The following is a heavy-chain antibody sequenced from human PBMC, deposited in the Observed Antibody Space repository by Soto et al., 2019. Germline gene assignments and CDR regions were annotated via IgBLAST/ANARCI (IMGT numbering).Heavy chain of an antibody. CDR1: GFTFSDYG. Sequence: QVQLVESGGGVVKPGRSLRVSCAASGFTFSDYGIYWVRQAPGKGLEWVALISYDGNNREYGDSVKGRFTISRDNSKNTLYLQMNSRRVEDTAVYYCTFGDNSFDYWGQGTLVTVSS. CDR3: TFGDNSFDY. D-gene: IGHD1-20*01. J-gene: IGHJ4*02. V-gene: IGHV3-30*03. CDR2: ISYDGNNR.